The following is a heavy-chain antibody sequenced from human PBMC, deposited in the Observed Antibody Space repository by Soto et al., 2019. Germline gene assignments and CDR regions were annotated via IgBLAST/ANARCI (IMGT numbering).Heavy chain of an antibody. CDR1: GGSISSSSYY. J-gene: IGHJ4*02. CDR2: IYYSGST. D-gene: IGHD2-8*01. Sequence: PSETLSLTCTVSGGSISSSSYYWGWIRLPPGKGLEWIGSIYYSGSTYYNPSLKSRVTISVDTSKNQFSLKLSSVTAADTAVYYCARHAGYCTNGVCYILGYYFDYWGQGTLVTVSS. CDR3: ARHAGYCTNGVCYILGYYFDY. V-gene: IGHV4-39*01.